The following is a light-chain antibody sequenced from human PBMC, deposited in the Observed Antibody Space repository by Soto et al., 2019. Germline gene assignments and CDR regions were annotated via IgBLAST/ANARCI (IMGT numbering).Light chain of an antibody. V-gene: IGKV3-20*01. Sequence: EIVLTQSPGTLSLSPGEIATLSCRASQSVSTSYCAWYQQKPGQAPRLLIYGASSRATGTPDRFSGSGAGTAFTLTVSRREPEDFAVYYCQQYGSSPRTLGQGTKVEI. CDR2: GAS. CDR3: QQYGSSPRT. J-gene: IGKJ1*01. CDR1: QSVSTSY.